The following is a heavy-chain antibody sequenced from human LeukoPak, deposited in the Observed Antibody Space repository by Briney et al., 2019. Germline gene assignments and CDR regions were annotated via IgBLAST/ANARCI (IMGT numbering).Heavy chain of an antibody. CDR3: AKGVGTSYHYHMDV. V-gene: IGHV3-9*03. D-gene: IGHD1-26*01. CDR1: GFTFDEYA. J-gene: IGHJ6*03. Sequence: GRSLRLSCAASGFTFDEYAMHWVRQPPGKGLEWVSGISWNSYDIGYADSVKGRFTTSRDNAKNSLYLQMNSLRAEDMALYYCAKGVGTSYHYHMDVWGKGTTVIVSS. CDR2: ISWNSYDI.